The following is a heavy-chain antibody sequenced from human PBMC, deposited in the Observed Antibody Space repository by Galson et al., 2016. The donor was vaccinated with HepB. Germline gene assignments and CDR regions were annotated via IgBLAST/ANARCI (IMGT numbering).Heavy chain of an antibody. CDR3: AKISLVGYNSGWGGSFDI. V-gene: IGHV3-30*18. J-gene: IGHJ3*02. Sequence: SLRLSCAASGFSISIYSMNWVRQAPGKGLEWVAVISPDESNKVYADSVKGRFTISRDNSKNTLYLRMNSLRAEDAAVYYCAKISLVGYNSGWGGSFDIWGRGTMVTVSS. CDR1: GFSISIYS. D-gene: IGHD6-19*01. CDR2: ISPDESNK.